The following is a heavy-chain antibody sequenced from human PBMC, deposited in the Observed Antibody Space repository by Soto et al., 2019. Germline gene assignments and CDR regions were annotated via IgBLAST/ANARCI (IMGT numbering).Heavy chain of an antibody. D-gene: IGHD3-3*01. V-gene: IGHV2-5*02. CDR1: GFSLTTSGVG. J-gene: IGHJ4*02. Sequence: QITLNESGPTQVNPRQTLTLTCTFSGFSLTTSGVGVGWIRHSPGKAPEWLALIYWDDDKRYSPSLKSRLTITKYTSKNQVVLTMADLNPADTATYYCAHRVLRTVFGLVTTTAIYFDFWGQGTPVAVSS. CDR3: AHRVLRTVFGLVTTTAIYFDF. CDR2: IYWDDDK.